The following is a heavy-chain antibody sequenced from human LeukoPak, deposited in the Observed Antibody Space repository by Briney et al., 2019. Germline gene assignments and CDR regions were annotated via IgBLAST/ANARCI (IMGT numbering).Heavy chain of an antibody. CDR2: TYYRSKWYY. D-gene: IGHD6-13*01. CDR3: ARQGHSWTFEE. CDR1: GDRVSTNSAT. Sequence: SQTLSLTCAISGDRVSTNSATWNWIRQSPSKGLEWLGRTYYRSKWYYEYPLSVKSRITIDPDTSTNQLSLQLKFVTPEDTAVYYCARQGHSWTFEEWGQGTLVTVSS. J-gene: IGHJ4*02. V-gene: IGHV6-1*01.